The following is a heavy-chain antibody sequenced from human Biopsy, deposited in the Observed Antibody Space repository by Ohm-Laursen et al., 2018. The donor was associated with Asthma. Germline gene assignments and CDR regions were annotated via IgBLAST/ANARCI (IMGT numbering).Heavy chain of an antibody. CDR1: GGSFSNFA. Sequence: SSVKVSCKASGGSFSNFAFSWVRQAPGHGLEWMGTILTKFDITSYAEKFLGRVTITADKSTSTTYMELSRLRSEDTAVYYCARSYDTDSYPVLVLDYWGQGTLVTVSS. V-gene: IGHV1-69*04. J-gene: IGHJ4*02. CDR2: ILTKFDIT. CDR3: ARSYDTDSYPVLVLDY. D-gene: IGHD3-22*01.